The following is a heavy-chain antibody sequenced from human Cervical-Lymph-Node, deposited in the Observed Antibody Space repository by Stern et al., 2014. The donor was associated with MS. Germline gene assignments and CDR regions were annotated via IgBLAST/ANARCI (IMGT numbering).Heavy chain of an antibody. CDR2: IYYSGST. V-gene: IGHV4-59*01. CDR1: GGSISSYY. J-gene: IGHJ5*02. CDR3: ARGCSGGSCLLDP. D-gene: IGHD2-15*01. Sequence: QVQLQESGPGLVKPSETLSLTCTVSGGSISSYYWSWIRQPPGQGLAWIGYIYYSGSTNYNPSLKSRVTISVDTSKNQFSLKLSSVTAADTAVYYCARGCSGGSCLLDPWGQGTLVTVSS.